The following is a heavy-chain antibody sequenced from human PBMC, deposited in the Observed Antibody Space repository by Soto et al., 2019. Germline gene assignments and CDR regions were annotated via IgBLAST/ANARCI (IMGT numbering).Heavy chain of an antibody. CDR2: IHHTGGT. Sequence: QVHLQQWGAGLLKPSETLSLTCAVYGGSVNGYSWTWIRQPPGKGLEWIGEIHHTGGTHYNPSLKSRVTMSVDTSKNQFSLRLSSVTAADTAIYYCATRITVFGLLIPPFDPWGQGTQVTGSS. D-gene: IGHD3-3*01. J-gene: IGHJ5*02. V-gene: IGHV4-34*02. CDR3: ATRITVFGLLIPPFDP. CDR1: GGSVNGYS.